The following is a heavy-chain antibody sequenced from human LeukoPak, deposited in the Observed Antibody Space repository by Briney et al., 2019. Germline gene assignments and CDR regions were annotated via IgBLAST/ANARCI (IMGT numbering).Heavy chain of an antibody. Sequence: PSETLSLACIVSGGSISSYSWNWIRQSPGKGLEWVGYISHSGTTSYNSSLKSRVTISVDTSKNHFSLNLKSVTAADTAVYYCAREDGSSGYDDFWGQGTLVTVSS. CDR1: GGSISSYS. J-gene: IGHJ4*02. CDR3: AREDGSSGYDDF. CDR2: ISHSGTT. D-gene: IGHD5-12*01. V-gene: IGHV4-59*12.